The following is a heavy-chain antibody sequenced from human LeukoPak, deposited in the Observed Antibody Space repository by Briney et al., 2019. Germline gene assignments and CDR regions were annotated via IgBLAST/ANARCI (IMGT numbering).Heavy chain of an antibody. J-gene: IGHJ4*02. CDR2: IYTSGST. CDR3: AITYYDFWSGYNFNY. V-gene: IGHV4-4*09. CDR1: GGSISSYY. D-gene: IGHD3-3*01. Sequence: AETLSLTCTVSGGSISSYYWSWIRQPPGKGLEWIGYIYTSGSTNYNPSLKSRVTLSVDPTKNQFFLKLSSVTAADTAVYYCAITYYDFWSGYNFNYWGQGTLVTVSS.